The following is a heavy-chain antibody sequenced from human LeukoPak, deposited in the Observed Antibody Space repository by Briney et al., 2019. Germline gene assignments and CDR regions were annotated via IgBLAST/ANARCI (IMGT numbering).Heavy chain of an antibody. V-gene: IGHV3-21*01. CDR1: GFTFSSYS. J-gene: IGHJ4*02. CDR2: ISSSSSYI. D-gene: IGHD7-27*01. Sequence: PGGSLRLSCAASGFTFSSYSMNWVRQAPGKGLEWVSSISSSSSYICYADSVKGRFTISRDNAKNSLYLQMSSLRAEDTAVYYCAKDRGLTGDLRGFDYWGQGTLVTVSS. CDR3: AKDRGLTGDLRGFDY.